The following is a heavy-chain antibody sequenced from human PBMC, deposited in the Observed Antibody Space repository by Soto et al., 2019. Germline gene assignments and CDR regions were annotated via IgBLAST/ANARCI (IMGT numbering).Heavy chain of an antibody. CDR2: ISGSGKTI. V-gene: IGHV3-11*01. CDR3: ARDAGYSSSLYFSWFDP. Sequence: GGSLRVSCAASGFTFSDYYMTWIRQAPGKGLEWISFISGSGKTIHFADSLEGRFTISRDNAKNSVYLEMNSLRAEDTAVYYCARDAGYSSSLYFSWFDPWGPGTLVTVSS. CDR1: GFTFSDYY. J-gene: IGHJ5*02. D-gene: IGHD6-13*01.